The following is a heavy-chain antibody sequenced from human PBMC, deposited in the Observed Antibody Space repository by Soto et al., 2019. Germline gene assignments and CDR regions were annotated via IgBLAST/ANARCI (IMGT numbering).Heavy chain of an antibody. CDR3: ARGGVKYYYESSGHSNHAMDV. V-gene: IGHV4-59*01. D-gene: IGHD3-22*01. CDR1: GGTIRSYC. J-gene: IGHJ6*02. CDR2: IYDSGNT. Sequence: PSETLSLTCTVSGGTIRSYCWSWIRQPPGKGLEWVGYIYDSGNTKYNPSLKSRVTISVDTSINKSSLKLSTVTTADTAVYYCARGGVKYYYESSGHSNHAMDVWGQGTTVTVSS.